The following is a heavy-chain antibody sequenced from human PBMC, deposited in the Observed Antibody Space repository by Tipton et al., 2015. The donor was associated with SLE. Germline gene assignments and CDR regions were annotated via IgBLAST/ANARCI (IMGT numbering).Heavy chain of an antibody. CDR1: GGSFSGYY. D-gene: IGHD2-15*01. V-gene: IGHV4-34*01. Sequence: TLSLTCAVYGGSFSGYYWSWIRQPPGKGLEWIGEINHSGSTNYNPSLKSRVTISVGTSKNQFSLKLSSVTAADTAVYYYARGGGYCSGGSCYSWFDPWGQGTLVTVSS. CDR3: ARGGGYCSGGSCYSWFDP. J-gene: IGHJ5*02. CDR2: INHSGST.